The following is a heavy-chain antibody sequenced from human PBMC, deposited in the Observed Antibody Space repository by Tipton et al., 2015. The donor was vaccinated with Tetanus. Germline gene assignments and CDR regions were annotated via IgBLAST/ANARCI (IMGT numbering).Heavy chain of an antibody. V-gene: IGHV4-30-4*01. D-gene: IGHD3-10*01. CDR1: GGSISSGDYY. Sequence: LRLSCTVSGGSISSGDYYWSWIRQPPGKGLAWIVYIYYSGSTYYNPSLKSRVTISVDTSKNQFSLKLSSVTAADTAVYYCARDVTGSGRVRGSYYYYGMDVWGQGTTVTVSS. CDR2: IYYSGST. CDR3: ARDVTGSGRVRGSYYYYGMDV. J-gene: IGHJ6*02.